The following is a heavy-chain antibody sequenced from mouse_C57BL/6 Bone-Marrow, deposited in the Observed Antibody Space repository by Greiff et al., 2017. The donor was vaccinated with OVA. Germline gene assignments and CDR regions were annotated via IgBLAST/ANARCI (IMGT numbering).Heavy chain of an antibody. CDR3: ARKGDYWYFDV. Sequence: EVKLQESGPVLVKPGASVKMSCKASGYTFTDYYMNWVKQSHGKSLEWIGVINPYNGGTSYNQKFKGKATLTVDKSSSTAYMELNSLTSEDSAVYYCARKGDYWYFDVWGTGTTVTVSS. CDR1: GYTFTDYY. CDR2: INPYNGGT. V-gene: IGHV1-19*01. J-gene: IGHJ1*03.